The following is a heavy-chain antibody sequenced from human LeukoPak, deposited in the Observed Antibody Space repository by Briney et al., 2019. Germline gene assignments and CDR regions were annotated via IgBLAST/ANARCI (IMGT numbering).Heavy chain of an antibody. CDR1: GFSISSNY. D-gene: IGHD4-23*01. Sequence: GGSLRLSCAASGFSISSNYMSWVRQAPGKGLEWVSVIYSGGSTYYADSVKGRFTTSRDTSKNTVYLQMNSLRAEDTAVYYCAREGRGNSGYFDLWGRGTLVTVSS. V-gene: IGHV3-53*01. CDR2: IYSGGST. J-gene: IGHJ2*01. CDR3: AREGRGNSGYFDL.